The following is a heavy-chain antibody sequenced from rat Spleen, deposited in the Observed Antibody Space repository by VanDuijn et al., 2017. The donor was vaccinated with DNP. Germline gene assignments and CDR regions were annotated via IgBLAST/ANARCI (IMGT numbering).Heavy chain of an antibody. V-gene: IGHV2-6*01. J-gene: IGHJ4*01. D-gene: IGHD1-4*01. CDR2: MSSGGST. Sequence: QVQLKESGPGLVQPSQTLSLTCTVSGFSLTSYTVSWVRQPPGKGLEWIAAMSSGGSTYYNSALKSRLSISRDTSKSQVFLKMNSLQTEDTAMYFCARGPGSSLYAMDAWGQGTSVTVSS. CDR3: ARGPGSSLYAMDA. CDR1: GFSLTSYT.